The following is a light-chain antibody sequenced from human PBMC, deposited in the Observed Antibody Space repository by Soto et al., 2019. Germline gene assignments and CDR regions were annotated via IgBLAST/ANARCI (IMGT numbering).Light chain of an antibody. V-gene: IGLV2-8*01. CDR2: EVS. CDR1: SSDVGGYNY. Sequence: QSALTQPPSASGSPGQSVTISCTGTSSDVGGYNYVSWYQQHPGKAPKVMMYEVSKRPSGVPDRFSGSKSDNTASLTVSGLQAEDEADYYCSSYAGSNNLVVFGGGTQLTVL. CDR3: SSYAGSNNLVV. J-gene: IGLJ2*01.